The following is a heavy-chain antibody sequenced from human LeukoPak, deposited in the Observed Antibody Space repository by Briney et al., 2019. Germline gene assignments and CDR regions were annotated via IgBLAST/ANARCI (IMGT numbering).Heavy chain of an antibody. J-gene: IGHJ4*02. Sequence: ASVTVSFKSSGYTFSIYAIAWVRQAPGQGPEWMGSISVYNGNTEYAQKLQGRVTITTDTFTNTAYMELWNLRPDDTAVYYCSRSRVSHTTVSTLLYWGQGTLVTVSS. CDR1: GYTFSIYA. V-gene: IGHV1-18*01. CDR2: ISVYNGNT. D-gene: IGHD1-14*01. CDR3: SRSRVSHTTVSTLLY.